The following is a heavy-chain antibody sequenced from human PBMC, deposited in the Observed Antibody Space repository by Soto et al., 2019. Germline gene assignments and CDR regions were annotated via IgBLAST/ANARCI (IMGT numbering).Heavy chain of an antibody. V-gene: IGHV3-23*01. CDR3: AKDPSRIVVFGVIVEGHWFDP. D-gene: IGHD3-3*01. CDR1: GFTFSSYA. CDR2: IGGSGGST. J-gene: IGHJ5*02. Sequence: GGSLRLSCAASGFTFSSYAMSWVRQAPGKGLEWVSAIGGSGGSTYYADSVKGRFTISRDNPKNTLYLQMNSLTAEDTAVYYCAKDPSRIVVFGVIVEGHWFDPWGQGTLVTVSS.